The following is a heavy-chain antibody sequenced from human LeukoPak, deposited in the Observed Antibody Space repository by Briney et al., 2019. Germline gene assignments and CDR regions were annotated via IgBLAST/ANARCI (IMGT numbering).Heavy chain of an antibody. CDR2: IKQDGSEK. Sequence: GGSLRLSCAASGFTFSTYWMSWVRQAPGKGLEWVANIKQDGSEKYYVDSVKGRFTISRDNAKNSLYLQMYSLRAEDTAVYYCARGARTIFGVVTRNPFDYWGQGTLVTVSS. V-gene: IGHV3-7*01. CDR1: GFTFSTYW. D-gene: IGHD3-3*01. CDR3: ARGARTIFGVVTRNPFDY. J-gene: IGHJ4*02.